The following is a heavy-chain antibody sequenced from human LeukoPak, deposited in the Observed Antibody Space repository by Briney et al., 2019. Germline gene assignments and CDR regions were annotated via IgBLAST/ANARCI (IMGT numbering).Heavy chain of an antibody. Sequence: SETLSLTCSVYGGSISISTHYWGWIRQPPGKGLEWIGSIYYSGNTYYNPSLKSRVTISVDTSKDQFSLKLSSVTAADTAVYYCASCRDGYNYAFDYWGQGTLVTVSS. CDR2: IYYSGNT. D-gene: IGHD5-12*01. CDR3: ASCRDGYNYAFDY. CDR1: GGSISISTHY. J-gene: IGHJ4*02. V-gene: IGHV4-39*01.